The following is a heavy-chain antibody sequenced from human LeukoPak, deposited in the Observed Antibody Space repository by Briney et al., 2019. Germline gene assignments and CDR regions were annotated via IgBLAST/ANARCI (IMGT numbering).Heavy chain of an antibody. Sequence: SETLSLTCTVSGGSISSGGYYWSWIRQPPGKGLEWIGYIYHSGSTYYNPSLKSRVTISVDRSKNQFSLKLSSVTAADTAVYYCARGRTRVRSSGYLYWGQGTLVTVSS. CDR1: GGSISSGGYY. J-gene: IGHJ4*02. CDR3: ARGRTRVRSSGYLY. V-gene: IGHV4-30-2*01. CDR2: IYHSGST. D-gene: IGHD3-22*01.